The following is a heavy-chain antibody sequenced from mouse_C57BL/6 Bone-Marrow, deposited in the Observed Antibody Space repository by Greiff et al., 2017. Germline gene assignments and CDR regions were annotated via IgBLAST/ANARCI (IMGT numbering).Heavy chain of an antibody. J-gene: IGHJ4*01. Sequence: VQLQQPGAELVKPGASVKLSCKASGYTFTSYWMQWVKQRPGQGLEWIGEIDPSDSYTNYNQKFKGKATLTVDTSSSTAYMQLSNLTSEDSAVYYCARWGGSSSYWGQGTSVTVSS. V-gene: IGHV1-50*01. D-gene: IGHD1-1*01. CDR3: ARWGGSSSY. CDR2: IDPSDSYT. CDR1: GYTFTSYW.